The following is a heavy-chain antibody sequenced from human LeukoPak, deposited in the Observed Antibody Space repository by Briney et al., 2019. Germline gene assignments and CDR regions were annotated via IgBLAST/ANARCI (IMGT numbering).Heavy chain of an antibody. D-gene: IGHD6-13*01. CDR2: IGTAGDT. CDR1: GFTFSDYD. Sequence: GGSLRLSCAASGFTFSDYDMHWDRQATGKGLEWVSAIGTAGDTYYTGSVTGRFTISRENAKNSLYLQMNSLRAGDTAVYYCARVAKERVGGVYYFDYWGQGTLVTVSS. CDR3: ARVAKERVGGVYYFDY. J-gene: IGHJ4*02. V-gene: IGHV3-13*01.